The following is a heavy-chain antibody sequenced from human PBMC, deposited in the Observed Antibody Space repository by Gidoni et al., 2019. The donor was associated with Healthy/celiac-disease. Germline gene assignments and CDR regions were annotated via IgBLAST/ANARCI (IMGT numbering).Heavy chain of an antibody. CDR1: GFTCSYYS. V-gene: IGHV3-21*01. CDR3: ARVPSSAWYAPLDY. Sequence: EGQLVESGGGLGEPGGARRLCWAAGGFTCSYYSMHWVRQAPGKGLEWVSPISSSGSYISSAASVKGRFTISRANAKSSLYLQLHSLSAEDTAVYYCARVPSSAWYAPLDYWGQGTLVTVSS. D-gene: IGHD6-19*01. J-gene: IGHJ4*02. CDR2: ISSSGSYI.